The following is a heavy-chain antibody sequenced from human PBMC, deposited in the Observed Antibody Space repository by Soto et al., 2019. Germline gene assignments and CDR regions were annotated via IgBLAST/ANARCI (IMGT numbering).Heavy chain of an antibody. Sequence: SETLSLTCAVYGGSFSGYYWSWIRQPPGKGLEWIGEINHSGSTNYNPSLKSRVTISVDTSKNQFSLSLRSATAADTAVYYCARGRKEWADYSLSFDYYGLDVWGQGTLVTVYS. D-gene: IGHD4-4*01. V-gene: IGHV4-34*01. CDR2: INHSGST. CDR3: ARGRKEWADYSLSFDYYGLDV. J-gene: IGHJ6*02. CDR1: GGSFSGYY.